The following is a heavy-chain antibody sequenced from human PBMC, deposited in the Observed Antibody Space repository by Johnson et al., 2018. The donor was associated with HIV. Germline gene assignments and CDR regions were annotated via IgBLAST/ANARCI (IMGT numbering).Heavy chain of an antibody. Sequence: VQLVESGGGLVQPGGSLRLSCIGSGFTFGDYAFSWFRQAPGKGPEWVGFIRSIDYGGTTEYAASVKDRFTISRNDSKTIAYLQMRNLKIEDTAVYYCARVPRKGFRPYAFDIWGQGTVVTVSS. CDR2: IRSIDYGGTT. D-gene: IGHD3-3*01. CDR1: GFTFGDYA. CDR3: ARVPRKGFRPYAFDI. V-gene: IGHV3-49*03. J-gene: IGHJ3*02.